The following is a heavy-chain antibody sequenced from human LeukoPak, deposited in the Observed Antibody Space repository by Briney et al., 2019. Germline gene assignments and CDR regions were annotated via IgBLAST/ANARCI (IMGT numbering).Heavy chain of an antibody. D-gene: IGHD1-26*01. J-gene: IGHJ4*02. CDR1: EFTFNNYV. Sequence: GGSLRLSCAASEFTFNNYVMNWVRQAPGKGLEWVSGTSGSGTSTYYADSVRGRFTISRDNSKNTLYLQMNSLRAEDTAVYYCARDIHSGSYYLSYWGQGTLVTVSS. V-gene: IGHV3-23*01. CDR3: ARDIHSGSYYLSY. CDR2: TSGSGTST.